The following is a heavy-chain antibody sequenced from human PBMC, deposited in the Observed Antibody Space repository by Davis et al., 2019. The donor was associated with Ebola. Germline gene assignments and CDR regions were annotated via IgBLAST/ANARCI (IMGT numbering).Heavy chain of an antibody. D-gene: IGHD6-13*01. CDR1: GYTFTSYA. Sequence: ASVKVSCKASGYTFTSYAMNWVRQAPGQGLEWMGCINTKTGNPTYAQGFTGRFVFSLDTSVSTAFLQISSLKAEDTAFYYCAREPYSSSWDPFDYWGQGTLVTVSS. J-gene: IGHJ4*02. V-gene: IGHV7-4-1*02. CDR3: AREPYSSSWDPFDY. CDR2: INTKTGNP.